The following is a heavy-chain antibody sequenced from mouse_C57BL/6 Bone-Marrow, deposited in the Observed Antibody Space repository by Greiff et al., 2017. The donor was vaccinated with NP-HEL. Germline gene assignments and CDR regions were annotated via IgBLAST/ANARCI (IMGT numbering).Heavy chain of an antibody. D-gene: IGHD2-2*01. CDR1: GYTFTSYW. V-gene: IGHV1-59*01. CDR3: ARVYTMVKWFAY. Sequence: QVQLKQPGAELVRPGTSVKLSCKASGYTFTSYWMHWVKQRPGQGLEWIGVIDPSDSYTNYNQKFKGKATLTVDTSYSTAYMQLSSLTSEDSAVYYCARVYTMVKWFAYWGQGTLVTVSA. CDR2: IDPSDSYT. J-gene: IGHJ3*01.